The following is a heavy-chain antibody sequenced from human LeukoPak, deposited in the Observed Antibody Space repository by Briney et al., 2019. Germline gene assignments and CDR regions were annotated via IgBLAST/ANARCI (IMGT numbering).Heavy chain of an antibody. D-gene: IGHD1-26*01. J-gene: IGHJ4*02. CDR1: GFTFSSYG. CDR2: ISYDGSNK. CDR3: ARDSEGGAWALGY. V-gene: IGHV3-30*03. Sequence: GGSLRLSCAASGFTFSSYGMHWVRQAPGKGLEWVAVISYDGSNKYYADSVKGRFTISRDNSKNTLYLQMNSLRAEDTAVYYCARDSEGGAWALGYWGQGTLVTVSS.